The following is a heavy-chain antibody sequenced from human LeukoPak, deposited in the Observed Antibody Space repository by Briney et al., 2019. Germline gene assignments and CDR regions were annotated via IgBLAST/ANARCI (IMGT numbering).Heavy chain of an antibody. D-gene: IGHD3-10*01. Sequence: SETLSLTCAVYGGSFSGYYWSWIRQPPGKGLEWIGEIKHSGSTNYTPSSKSRVTISVDTSKNQFSLKLSSVTAADTAVYYCARGVDYYGSGSYSYYYYYMDVWGKGTTVTVSS. CDR2: IKHSGST. V-gene: IGHV4-34*01. J-gene: IGHJ6*03. CDR3: ARGVDYYGSGSYSYYYYYMDV. CDR1: GGSFSGYY.